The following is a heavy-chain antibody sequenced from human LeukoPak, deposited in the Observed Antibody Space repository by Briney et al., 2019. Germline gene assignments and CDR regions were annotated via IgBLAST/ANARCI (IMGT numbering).Heavy chain of an antibody. CDR2: ISGSGGSI. D-gene: IGHD3-22*01. Sequence: GGSLRLSCAASGFTFSSYAMSWVRQAPGKGLEWVSSISGSGGSIYYADSVKGRFTISRDNSKNTLYLEMNSLRAEDTAVYYCAKDRVVIRGDYFDYWGQGTLVTVSS. J-gene: IGHJ4*02. V-gene: IGHV3-23*01. CDR3: AKDRVVIRGDYFDY. CDR1: GFTFSSYA.